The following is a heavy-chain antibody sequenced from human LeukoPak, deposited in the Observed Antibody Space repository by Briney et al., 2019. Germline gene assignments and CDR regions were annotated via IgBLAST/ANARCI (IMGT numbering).Heavy chain of an antibody. V-gene: IGHV3-66*01. D-gene: IGHD3-9*01. CDR1: GFTVSSNY. CDR2: IYSGGTT. J-gene: IGHJ4*02. CDR3: ARGHYDVLAASYKWTPDY. Sequence: GGSLRLSCAASGFTVSSNYMTWVRQAPGKGLEWVSVIYSGGTTYYADSVKGRFTTSRDNAKNSLSLQLNSLRVEDTAVYCCARGHYDVLAASYKWTPDYWGQGTLVTVSS.